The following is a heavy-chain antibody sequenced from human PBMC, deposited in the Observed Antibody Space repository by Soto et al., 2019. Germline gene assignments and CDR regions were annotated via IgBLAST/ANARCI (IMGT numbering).Heavy chain of an antibody. J-gene: IGHJ5*02. D-gene: IGHD2-2*01. CDR2: INAGNGNT. V-gene: IGHV1-3*01. CDR1: GYTFTSYA. Sequence: GASVKVSCKASGYTFTSYAMHWVRQAPGQRLEWMGWINAGNGNTKYSQKFQGRVTITRDTSASTAYMELSSLRSEDTAVYYCAKDRYCSSTSCYLDWFDPWGQGTLVTVSS. CDR3: AKDRYCSSTSCYLDWFDP.